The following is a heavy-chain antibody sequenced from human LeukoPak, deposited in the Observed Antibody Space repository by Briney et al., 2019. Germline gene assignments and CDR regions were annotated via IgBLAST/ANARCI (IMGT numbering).Heavy chain of an antibody. CDR2: ISSSSSYI. Sequence: GGSLRLSCAASGFTFSDYYMSWIRQAPGKGLEWVSSISSSSSYIYYADSVKGRFTISRDNAKNSLYLQMNSLRAEDTAVYYCARDRGYCSGGSCRSYYFDYWGQGTLVTVSS. CDR3: ARDRGYCSGGSCRSYYFDY. CDR1: GFTFSDYY. J-gene: IGHJ4*02. D-gene: IGHD2-15*01. V-gene: IGHV3-11*06.